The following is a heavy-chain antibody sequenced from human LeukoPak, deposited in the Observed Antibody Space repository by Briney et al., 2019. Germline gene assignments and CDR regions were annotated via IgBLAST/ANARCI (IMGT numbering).Heavy chain of an antibody. J-gene: IGHJ3*01. CDR3: ARGAGYCSSTSCYGYMDV. CDR1: GGSISSSNW. D-gene: IGHD2-2*01. Sequence: PSGTLSLTCAVSGGSISSSNWWSWVRQPPGKGLEWIGEIYHSGSTNYNPSLKSRVTISVDKSKNQFSLKLSSVTAADTAVYYCARGAGYCSSTSCYGYMDVWGQGTMVTVSS. CDR2: IYHSGST. V-gene: IGHV4-4*02.